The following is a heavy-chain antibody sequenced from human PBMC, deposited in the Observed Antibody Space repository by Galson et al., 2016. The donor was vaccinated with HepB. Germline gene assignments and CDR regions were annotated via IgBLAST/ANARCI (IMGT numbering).Heavy chain of an antibody. CDR3: ARRYFGVEDYFDY. Sequence: SVKVSCKASGYTFTSYDICWVRQAPGQGLEWVGCISAYNGNTNYADHLQGRVTMTTDTSTGTAYMELKSLRSDDTAVYYCARRYFGVEDYFDYWGQGTLVTASS. J-gene: IGHJ4*02. V-gene: IGHV1-18*01. D-gene: IGHD2-21*01. CDR1: GYTFTSYD. CDR2: ISAYNGNT.